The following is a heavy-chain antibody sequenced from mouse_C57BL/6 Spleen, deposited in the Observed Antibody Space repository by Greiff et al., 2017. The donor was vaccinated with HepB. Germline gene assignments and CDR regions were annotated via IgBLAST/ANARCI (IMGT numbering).Heavy chain of an antibody. CDR3: ARDEELVYFDY. Sequence: EVQRVESGGGLVKPGGSLKLSCAASGFTFSSYAMSWVRQTPEKRLEWVATISDGGSYTYYPDNVKGRFTISRDNAKNNLYLQMSHLKSEDTAMYYCARDEELVYFDYWGQGTTLTVSS. D-gene: IGHD4-1*01. CDR2: ISDGGSYT. CDR1: GFTFSSYA. J-gene: IGHJ2*01. V-gene: IGHV5-4*01.